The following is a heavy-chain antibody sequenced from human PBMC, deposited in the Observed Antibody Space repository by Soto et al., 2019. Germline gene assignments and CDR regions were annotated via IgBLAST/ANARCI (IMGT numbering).Heavy chain of an antibody. CDR1: GFSFRDHS. J-gene: IGHJ4*02. V-gene: IGHV3-48*02. CDR2: ISSTGDDI. Sequence: VQLMESGGGLVYPGASLRLSCETSGFSFRDHSMNWVRQAPGKGLQWVSYISSTGDDIHYADSGKGRFTVSRDNAKNALFLQMNSLRDDDSAIYYCARLPKGSVVTGWGQGTLVTVSS. CDR3: ARLPKGSVVTG. D-gene: IGHD2-21*02.